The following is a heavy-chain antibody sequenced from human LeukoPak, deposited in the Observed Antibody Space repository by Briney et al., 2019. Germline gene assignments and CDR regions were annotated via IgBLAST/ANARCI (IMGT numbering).Heavy chain of an antibody. D-gene: IGHD4-11*01. CDR3: AKERLTTTTFDS. Sequence: GGSLRLSCAASGFMCSTYAMSWHRQAPGKGLEWVSLISGSGGSTYYADSVKGRFTISRDNGKNTLSLQMNSVRAEDTALYYCAKERLTTTTFDSWGRGTLVTVSS. CDR1: GFMCSTYA. J-gene: IGHJ4*02. V-gene: IGHV3-23*01. CDR2: ISGSGGST.